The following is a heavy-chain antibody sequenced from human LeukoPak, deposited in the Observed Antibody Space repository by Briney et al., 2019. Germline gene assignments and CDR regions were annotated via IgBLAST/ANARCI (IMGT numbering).Heavy chain of an antibody. D-gene: IGHD2-8*01. CDR2: IYIAGSR. Sequence: GGSLRLSCSASGFSVKTNYMAWVRQAPGKGLEWVAVIYIAGSRYHTDAVQGRFSISKDGSKNIVYLQMNSLRPDDTAIYYCARGARDTKGAPIDYWGQGSLVAISS. CDR1: GFSVKTNY. J-gene: IGHJ4*02. CDR3: ARGARDTKGAPIDY. V-gene: IGHV3-53*05.